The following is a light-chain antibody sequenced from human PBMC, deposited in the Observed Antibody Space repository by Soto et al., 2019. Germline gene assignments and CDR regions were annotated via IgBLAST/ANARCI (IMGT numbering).Light chain of an antibody. Sequence: QSVLTQPPSVSGAPGQRVTISCTGSSSNIGAGYGVHWYQHLPGTAPKLLIYGNSNRPSGVPDRFSGSKSGTSASLAITGLRAEDEAGYYCQSYDSSLSGVVFGGGTKLTV. J-gene: IGLJ2*01. V-gene: IGLV1-40*01. CDR1: SSNIGAGYG. CDR3: QSYDSSLSGVV. CDR2: GNS.